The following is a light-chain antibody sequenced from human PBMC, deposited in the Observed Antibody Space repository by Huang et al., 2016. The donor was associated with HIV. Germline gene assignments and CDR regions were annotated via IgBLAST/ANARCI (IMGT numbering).Light chain of an antibody. CDR3: QQRTNWPPIT. Sequence: EIVLTQSPATLSLSPGERATLSCRASQSISTFLAWYQQKPGQAPSILIYDASHRAAGIPARFSGSVSGTDFALTISSVEPEDSAVYYCQQRTNWPPITFGQGTRLEIK. CDR1: QSISTF. CDR2: DAS. J-gene: IGKJ5*01. V-gene: IGKV3-11*01.